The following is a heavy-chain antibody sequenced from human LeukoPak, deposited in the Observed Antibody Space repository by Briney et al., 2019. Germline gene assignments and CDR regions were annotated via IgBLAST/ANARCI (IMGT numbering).Heavy chain of an antibody. D-gene: IGHD5-18*01. V-gene: IGHV3-11*06. CDR1: GFTFSDYY. CDR2: ISSSSSYT. J-gene: IGHJ4*02. CDR3: ARVYSYGYFDY. Sequence: GGSLRLSCAASGFTFSDYYMSWIRQAPGKGLEWVTYISSSSSYTNYADSVKGRFTISRDNAKNSLYLQMNSLRAEDTAVYYCARVYSYGYFDYWGQGTLVTVSS.